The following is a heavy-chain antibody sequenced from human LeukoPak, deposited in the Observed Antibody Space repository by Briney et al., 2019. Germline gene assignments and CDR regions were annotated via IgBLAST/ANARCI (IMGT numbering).Heavy chain of an antibody. V-gene: IGHV4-39*01. CDR1: GGSISSYY. J-gene: IGHJ5*02. CDR2: IYYSGST. CDR3: ATTSPPYDS. Sequence: SETLSLTCTASGGSISSYYWGWIRQPPGKGLEWIGSIYYSGSTYYNPSLKSRVTISVDTSKNQFSLKLSSVTAADTAVYYCATTSPPYDSWGQGTLVTVSS. D-gene: IGHD3-3*01.